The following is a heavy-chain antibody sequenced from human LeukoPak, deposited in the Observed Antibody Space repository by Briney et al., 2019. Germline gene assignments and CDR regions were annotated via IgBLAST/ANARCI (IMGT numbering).Heavy chain of an antibody. CDR3: AKGQRFYGYYYFDY. CDR1: GFTFSSYE. CDR2: ISSSGSTI. D-gene: IGHD4-17*01. J-gene: IGHJ4*02. V-gene: IGHV3-48*03. Sequence: GGSLRLSCAASGFTFSSYEMNWVRQAPGKGLEWVSYISSSGSTIYYADSVKGRFTISRDNAKNSLYLQMNSLRAEDTAVYYCAKGQRFYGYYYFDYWGQGTLITVSS.